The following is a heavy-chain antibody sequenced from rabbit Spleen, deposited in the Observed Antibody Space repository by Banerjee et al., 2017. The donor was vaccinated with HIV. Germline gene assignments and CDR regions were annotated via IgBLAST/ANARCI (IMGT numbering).Heavy chain of an antibody. Sequence: QSLEESGGDLVKPGASLTLTCTASGVSFSSSSYMCWVRQAPGKGLEWIACINTISSGAVYATWAKGRFTISGASWTTVSLQMTSLTAADTAIYFCARDLAGVVGWNFGLWGPGTLVTVS. D-gene: IGHD4-1*01. CDR2: INTISSGA. CDR1: GVSFSSSSY. J-gene: IGHJ4*01. V-gene: IGHV1S40*01. CDR3: ARDLAGVVGWNFGL.